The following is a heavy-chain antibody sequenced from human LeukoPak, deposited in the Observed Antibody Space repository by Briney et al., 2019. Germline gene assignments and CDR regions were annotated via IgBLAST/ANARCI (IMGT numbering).Heavy chain of an antibody. D-gene: IGHD5-24*01. J-gene: IGHJ3*02. V-gene: IGHV1-18*01. CDR1: GYTFTSYG. Sequence: APGDVSGKASGYTFTSYGISWGRQAPGEGLEWRGGISGYNSNTKYVQKLQGSATMTTDTSTSTGYMELRSLSSDDTAVSYRAREWLHPRGSDAIDIWGRGTMVTVSS. CDR3: AREWLHPRGSDAIDI. CDR2: ISGYNSNT.